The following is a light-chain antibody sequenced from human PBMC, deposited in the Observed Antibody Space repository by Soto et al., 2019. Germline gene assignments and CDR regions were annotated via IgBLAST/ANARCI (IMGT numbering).Light chain of an antibody. Sequence: DIEMSQSPSSLSASVGDRVTITCRASQSLNRWLAWYQQKPGKAPKLLIYDASALPRGVPSRFSGSGSGTKFTLTIASLQPDDFATYYCQQYETFSGTFGPGTKVDIK. CDR3: QQYETFSGT. CDR1: QSLNRW. J-gene: IGKJ1*01. V-gene: IGKV1-5*01. CDR2: DAS.